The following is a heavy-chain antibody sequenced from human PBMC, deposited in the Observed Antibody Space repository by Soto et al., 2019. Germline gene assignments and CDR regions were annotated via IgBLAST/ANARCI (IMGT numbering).Heavy chain of an antibody. CDR1: GGSISSYY. CDR3: ATDDIVVVVAAHYYYGMDV. Sequence: SETLSLACTVSGGSISSYYWSWIRQPPGKGLEWIGYIYYSGSTNYNPSLKSRVTISVDTSKNQFSLKLSSVTAADTAVYYCATDDIVVVVAAHYYYGMDVCGQGTTVTVSS. D-gene: IGHD2-15*01. CDR2: IYYSGST. J-gene: IGHJ6*02. V-gene: IGHV4-59*01.